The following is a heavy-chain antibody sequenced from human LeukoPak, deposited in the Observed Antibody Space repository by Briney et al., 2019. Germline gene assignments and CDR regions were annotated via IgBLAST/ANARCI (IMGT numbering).Heavy chain of an antibody. J-gene: IGHJ3*02. Sequence: SETLSLTCAVYGGSFSGYYWSWIRQPPGKGLEWIGEINHSGSTNYNPSLKSRVTISVDTSKNQFSLKLSSVTAADTAVYYCARILNYYGSGSYGYAFDIWGQGTMVVVSS. CDR3: ARILNYYGSGSYGYAFDI. D-gene: IGHD3-10*01. CDR2: INHSGST. V-gene: IGHV4-34*01. CDR1: GGSFSGYY.